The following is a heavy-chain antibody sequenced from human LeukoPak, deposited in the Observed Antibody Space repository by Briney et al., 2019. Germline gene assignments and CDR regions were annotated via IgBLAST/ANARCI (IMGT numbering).Heavy chain of an antibody. V-gene: IGHV1-2*06. CDR1: GYTFTGYY. CDR2: INPNSGGT. D-gene: IGHD2-15*01. CDR3: AALEYCSGGSCYY. J-gene: IGHJ4*02. Sequence: ASVKVSCKASGYTFTGYYMHWVRQAPGQGLEWMGRINPNSGGTNYAQKFQGRVTMTRDTSISTAYMELSRLRSDDTAVYHCAALEYCSGGSCYYWGQGTLVTVSS.